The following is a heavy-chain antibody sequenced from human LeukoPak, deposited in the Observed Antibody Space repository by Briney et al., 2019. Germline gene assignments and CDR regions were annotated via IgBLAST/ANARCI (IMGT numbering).Heavy chain of an antibody. Sequence: ASVKVSCKASGGTFSSYAISWVRQAPGQGLEWRGWISAYNGNTNYAQKLQGRVTMTTDTSTSTAYMELRSLRSDDTAVYYCARDTYTQYYYGSGSYVYGMDVWGQGTTVTVSS. CDR3: ARDTYTQYYYGSGSYVYGMDV. CDR2: ISAYNGNT. CDR1: GGTFSSYA. V-gene: IGHV1-18*01. D-gene: IGHD3-10*01. J-gene: IGHJ6*02.